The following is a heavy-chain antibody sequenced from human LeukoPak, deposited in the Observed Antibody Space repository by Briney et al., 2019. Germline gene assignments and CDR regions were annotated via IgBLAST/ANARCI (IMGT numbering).Heavy chain of an antibody. Sequence: SETLSLTCTVSGDSTSTYSWTWIRQPPGKGLEWIGYIYYGGSTNYNPSLKTRVTISVDTSKNQFSLKLNSVTAADTAVYYCARAKGSYPYFDYWGQGTLVTISS. CDR3: ARAKGSYPYFDY. J-gene: IGHJ4*02. V-gene: IGHV4-59*01. D-gene: IGHD3-10*01. CDR1: GDSTSTYS. CDR2: IYYGGST.